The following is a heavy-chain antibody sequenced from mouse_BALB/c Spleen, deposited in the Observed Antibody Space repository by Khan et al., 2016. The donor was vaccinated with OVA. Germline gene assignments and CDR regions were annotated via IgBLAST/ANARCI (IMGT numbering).Heavy chain of an antibody. Sequence: VQLKESGPGLVAPSQSLSITCTVSGFSLTSYGVHWVRQPPGKGLAWLGVIWAGGSTNYNSALMSRLSISKDNSKSQVFLKMNSLQTDDTARYYSTRLEDIWGQGTTLTVSS. D-gene: IGHD1-3*01. CDR2: IWAGGST. V-gene: IGHV2-9*02. CDR3: TRLEDI. CDR1: GFSLTSYG. J-gene: IGHJ2*01.